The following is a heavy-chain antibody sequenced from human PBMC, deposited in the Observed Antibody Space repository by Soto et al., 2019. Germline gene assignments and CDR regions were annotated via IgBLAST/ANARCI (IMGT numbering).Heavy chain of an antibody. CDR3: ARTRDTGGSSWYYYYGMDV. V-gene: IGHV3-30-3*01. D-gene: IGHD6-13*01. CDR1: GFTFSSYA. Sequence: LRLSCAASGFTFSSYAMHWVRQAPGKGLEWVAVISYDGSNKYYADSVKGRFTISRDNSKNTLYLQMNSLRAEDTAVYYCARTRDTGGSSWYYYYGMDVWGQGTTVTVSS. CDR2: ISYDGSNK. J-gene: IGHJ6*02.